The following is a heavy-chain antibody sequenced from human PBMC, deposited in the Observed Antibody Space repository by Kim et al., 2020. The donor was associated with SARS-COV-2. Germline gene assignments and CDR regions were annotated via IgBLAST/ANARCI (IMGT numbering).Heavy chain of an antibody. V-gene: IGHV4-34*01. Sequence: SETLSLTCAVYGGSFSGYYWSWIRQPPGKGLEWIGEINHSGSTNYNPSLKSRVTISVDTSKNQFSLKLSSVTAADTAVYYCARDSAAAGTIYYWGQGTLVTVSS. CDR3: ARDSAAAGTIYY. CDR1: GGSFSGYY. CDR2: INHSGST. J-gene: IGHJ4*02. D-gene: IGHD6-13*01.